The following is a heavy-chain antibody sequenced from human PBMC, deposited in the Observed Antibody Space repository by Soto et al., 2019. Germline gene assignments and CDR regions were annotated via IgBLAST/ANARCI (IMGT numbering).Heavy chain of an antibody. J-gene: IGHJ5*02. CDR2: IIGSGATT. Sequence: EVQLLESGGGLVQPGGSLRLSCAASRFTFSTYAMSWVRQAPGKGLEWVSDIIGSGATTYYADSVEGRFTIPSDNSKYTLYLQMNSRRAEDTAVYYCAEPAMVRGGGWFDPWGQGTLVTVSS. CDR1: RFTFSTYA. V-gene: IGHV3-23*01. CDR3: AEPAMVRGGGWFDP. D-gene: IGHD3-10*01.